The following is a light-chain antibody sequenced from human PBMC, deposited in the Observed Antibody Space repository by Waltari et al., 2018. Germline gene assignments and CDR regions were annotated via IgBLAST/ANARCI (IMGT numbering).Light chain of an antibody. Sequence: QTVVTQEPSLSVSPGGTVTLTCALSSGPFSSTSSVSWYQQSPGQTPRTLVYKTNTRSNGVPDRFSGSILGSEAALTITGAQADDESNYYCLVYMGSGIWVFGGGTKLTV. J-gene: IGLJ3*02. V-gene: IGLV8-61*01. CDR2: KTN. CDR3: LVYMGSGIWV. CDR1: SGPFSSTSS.